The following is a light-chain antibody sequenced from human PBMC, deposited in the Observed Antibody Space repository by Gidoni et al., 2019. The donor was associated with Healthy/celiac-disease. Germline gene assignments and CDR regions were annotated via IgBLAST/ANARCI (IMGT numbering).Light chain of an antibody. Sequence: QSALTQPRSVSGSPGQSVTISCTGTRSDVGGYNYVSWYQQNQGKAPKLMIYDVSKRPPGVPDRFSGSKSGNTASLTISGLQAEDEADYYCCSYAGSYTFAVFGGGTKLTVL. CDR1: RSDVGGYNY. CDR3: CSYAGSYTFAV. J-gene: IGLJ2*01. CDR2: DVS. V-gene: IGLV2-11*01.